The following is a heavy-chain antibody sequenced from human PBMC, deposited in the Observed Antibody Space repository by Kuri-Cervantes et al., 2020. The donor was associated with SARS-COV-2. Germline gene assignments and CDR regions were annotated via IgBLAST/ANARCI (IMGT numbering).Heavy chain of an antibody. CDR1: GFTFSNAW. CDR2: VRGKANNYAT. CDR3: TTLIDY. J-gene: IGHJ4*02. Sequence: GGSLRLSCVASGFTFSNAWMNWVRQAPGKGLEWVGRVRGKANNYATAYAASVKGRFTISRDDSKNMAYLQMNSLKTEDTAVYYCTTLIDYWGQGALVTVSS. V-gene: IGHV3-73*01.